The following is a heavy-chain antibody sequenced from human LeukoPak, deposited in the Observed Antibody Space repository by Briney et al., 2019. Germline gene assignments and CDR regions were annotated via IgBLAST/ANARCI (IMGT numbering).Heavy chain of an antibody. CDR2: ISISSNYK. J-gene: IGHJ3*02. CDR1: GFTFSRYS. D-gene: IGHD3-3*01. Sequence: GWSLRLSCAASGFTFSRYSMNWVRQAPGKGLEWVSSISISSNYKYYPDSLKGRFTISRDNAKNSLYLQMNSLRAEDTAVYYCARGSRLGVVGRDAFDIWGQGTMVTVSS. CDR3: ARGSRLGVVGRDAFDI. V-gene: IGHV3-21*01.